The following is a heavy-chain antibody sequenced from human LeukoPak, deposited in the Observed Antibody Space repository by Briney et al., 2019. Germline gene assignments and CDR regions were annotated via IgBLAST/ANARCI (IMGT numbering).Heavy chain of an antibody. CDR3: ARVYQSAEYYFDY. V-gene: IGHV4-34*01. Sequence: SETLSLTCAVYGGSFSGYYWSWIRQPPGKGLEWIGEINHSGSTNYNPSLKSRVTISVDTSKNQFSLKLTSVTAADTAVYYCARVYQSAEYYFDYWGQGNLVSVSS. D-gene: IGHD2-2*01. CDR2: INHSGST. J-gene: IGHJ4*02. CDR1: GGSFSGYY.